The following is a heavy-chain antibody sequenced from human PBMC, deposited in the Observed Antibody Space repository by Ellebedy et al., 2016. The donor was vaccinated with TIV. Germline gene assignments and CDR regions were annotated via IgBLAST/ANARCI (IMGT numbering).Heavy chain of an antibody. D-gene: IGHD5-18*01. CDR3: AREWIQLWQRRREYYYYYMDV. CDR1: GYTFTGYY. V-gene: IGHV1-69*13. CDR2: IIPIFGTA. J-gene: IGHJ6*03. Sequence: SVKVSCXASGYTFTGYYMHWVRQAPGQGLEWMGGIIPIFGTANYAQKFQGRVTITADESTSTAYMELSSLRSEDTAVYYCAREWIQLWQRRREYYYYYMDVWGKGTTVTVSS.